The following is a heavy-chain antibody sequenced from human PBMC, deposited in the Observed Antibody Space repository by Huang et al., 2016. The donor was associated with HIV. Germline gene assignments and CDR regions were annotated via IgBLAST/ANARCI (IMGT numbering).Heavy chain of an antibody. CDR2: IHHAGRP. D-gene: IGHD3-10*01. CDR3: ARRSSAYGSSFFDF. V-gene: IGHV4-34*02. Sequence: QVQLQQWGAGLLKPSETLSLTCAVYGGSLSGFYWNWIRQPPGKGLEWIGEIHHAGRPMGRDLKSRGTISVGTSKNQFSLKLSSVTAADTAVYYCARRSSAYGSSFFDFWGPGSLVTVSS. J-gene: IGHJ4*02. CDR1: GGSLSGFY.